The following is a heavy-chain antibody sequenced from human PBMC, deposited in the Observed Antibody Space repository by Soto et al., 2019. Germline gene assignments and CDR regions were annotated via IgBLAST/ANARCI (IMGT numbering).Heavy chain of an antibody. CDR2: ISAYNGNT. Sequence: QVQLVQSGAEVKKPGASVKVSCKASGYTFTSYGISWVRQAPGQGLEWMGWISAYNGNTNYAQKLQGRVTMTTDTSPSTANMELRSLRSDHTAVYYCARPYSTVTTGEMDAFDIWGQGTMVTVSS. CDR3: ARPYSTVTTGEMDAFDI. V-gene: IGHV1-18*01. CDR1: GYTFTSYG. D-gene: IGHD4-17*01. J-gene: IGHJ3*02.